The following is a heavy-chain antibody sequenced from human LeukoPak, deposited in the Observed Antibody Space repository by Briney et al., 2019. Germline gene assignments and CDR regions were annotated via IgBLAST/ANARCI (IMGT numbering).Heavy chain of an antibody. D-gene: IGHD2-2*01. J-gene: IGHJ5*02. V-gene: IGHV1-2*02. CDR1: GYTFTGYY. Sequence: ASVKVSCKASGYTFTGYYMHWVRQAPGQGLEWMGWINPNSGGTNYAQKFQGRVTMTRDTSISTAYMELSRLRSDDTAVYYCARDCCGYCSSTEPINWFDPWGQGTLVTVPS. CDR2: INPNSGGT. CDR3: ARDCCGYCSSTEPINWFDP.